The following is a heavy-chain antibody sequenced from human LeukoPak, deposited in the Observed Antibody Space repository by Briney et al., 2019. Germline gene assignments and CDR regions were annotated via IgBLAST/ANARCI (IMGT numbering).Heavy chain of an antibody. CDR3: ARDIKLGYFDY. Sequence: SVKVSCEASGGTFSSYAISWVRQAPGQGLEWMGEIIPIFGTANYAQNFQGRVTITADESTSTAYMELSSLRSEDTAVYYCARDIKLGYFDYWGQGTLVTVSS. D-gene: IGHD7-27*01. V-gene: IGHV1-69*01. J-gene: IGHJ4*02. CDR1: GGTFSSYA. CDR2: IIPIFGTA.